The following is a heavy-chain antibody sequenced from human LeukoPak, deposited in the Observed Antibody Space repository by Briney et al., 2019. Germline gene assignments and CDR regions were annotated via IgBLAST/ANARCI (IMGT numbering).Heavy chain of an antibody. D-gene: IGHD5-18*01. J-gene: IGHJ4*02. CDR1: GFTFSSYA. CDR2: ISGSGGST. Sequence: GGSLRLSCAAPGFTFSSYAMSWVRQAPGKGLEWVSAISGSGGSTYYADSVKGRFTISRDNSKNTLYLQMNSLRAEDTAVYYCAKPALDLEIQLWRSPFDYWGQGTLVTVSS. CDR3: AKPALDLEIQLWRSPFDY. V-gene: IGHV3-23*01.